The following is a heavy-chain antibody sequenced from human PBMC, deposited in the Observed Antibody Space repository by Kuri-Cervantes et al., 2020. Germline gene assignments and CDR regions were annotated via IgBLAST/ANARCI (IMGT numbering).Heavy chain of an antibody. V-gene: IGHV4-59*12. J-gene: IGHJ6*02. D-gene: IGHD3-22*01. CDR1: GGSISSYY. CDR3: ARVTMIVVVMDV. CDR2: IYYSGST. Sequence: SETLSLTCTVSGGSISSYYWSWIRQPPGKGLEWIGSIYYSGSTYHNPSLKSRVTVSVDTSKNQFSLKLSSVTAADTAVYYCARVTMIVVVMDVWGQGTTVTVSS.